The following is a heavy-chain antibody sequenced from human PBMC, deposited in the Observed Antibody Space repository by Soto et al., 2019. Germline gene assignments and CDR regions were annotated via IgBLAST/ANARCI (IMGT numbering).Heavy chain of an antibody. CDR2: INSDGSST. J-gene: IGHJ3*02. D-gene: IGHD3-10*01. Sequence: GGSLRLSCAASGFTFSSYWMHWVRQAPGKGLVWVSRINSDGSSTSYADSVKGRFTISRDNAKNTLYLQMNSLRAEDTAVYYRARDQAPDVWFGELSGAFGIWGQGTMVTVSS. CDR3: ARDQAPDVWFGELSGAFGI. CDR1: GFTFSSYW. V-gene: IGHV3-74*01.